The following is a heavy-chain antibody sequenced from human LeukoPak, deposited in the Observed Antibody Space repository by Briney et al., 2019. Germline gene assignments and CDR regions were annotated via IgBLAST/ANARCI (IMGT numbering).Heavy chain of an antibody. CDR2: ITPYNGNT. CDR1: GYIFRSYG. CDR3: ATHTISGVVTYASLI. J-gene: IGHJ3*02. D-gene: IGHD3-3*01. Sequence: ASVKVSCKASGYIFRSYGIGWVRQAPGEGLEWMGWITPYNGNTHYVQKFQARVTMTADTSTSTAYMELSRLTSEDTAVYYCATHTISGVVTYASLIWGRGTLVTVSS. V-gene: IGHV1-18*01.